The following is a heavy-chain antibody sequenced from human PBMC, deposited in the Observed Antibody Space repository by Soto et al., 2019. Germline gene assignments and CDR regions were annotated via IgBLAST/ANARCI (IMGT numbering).Heavy chain of an antibody. CDR2: ISGSGGST. CDR3: AKGEYCGSTSCYYYYMDV. D-gene: IGHD2-2*01. CDR1: GFTFSSYA. Sequence: HPGGSLRLSCAASGFTFSSYAMSWVRQAPGKGLEWVSGISGSGGSTYYADSVKGRFTISRDNSKNTLYLQMNSLRAEDTALYYCAKGEYCGSTSCYYYYMDVWGKGTTVTVSS. J-gene: IGHJ6*03. V-gene: IGHV3-23*01.